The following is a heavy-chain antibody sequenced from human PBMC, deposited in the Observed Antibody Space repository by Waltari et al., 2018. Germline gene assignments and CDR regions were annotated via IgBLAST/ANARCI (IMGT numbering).Heavy chain of an antibody. J-gene: IGHJ4*02. V-gene: IGHV4-4*02. CDR2: VLSTGKT. CDR1: GDSVTSAHC. D-gene: IGHD2-15*01. Sequence: QLQESGPGLVQPSGTLAPSCAAPGDSVTSAHCGSWVRQSPQRGLEWIGQVLSTGKTNYSPSFASRVTMSLDASNNQFSLKVTSATAADTAVYYCARDRGRGLYLDVWGPGTLVTVSP. CDR3: ARDRGRGLYLDV.